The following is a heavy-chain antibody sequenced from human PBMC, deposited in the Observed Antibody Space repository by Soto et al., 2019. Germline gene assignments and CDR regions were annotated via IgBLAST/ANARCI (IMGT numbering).Heavy chain of an antibody. V-gene: IGHV4-31*03. CDR2: ISYSGST. Sequence: QVQLQESGPGLVKPSQTLSLTCTVSGGSISSGGYYWSWIRQHPGKGLEWIGYISYSGSTYYNPSLKSRVTISVDTSKNQVSLKLSSVTAADTAVYYCASGYVWGSYRFDYWGQGTLVTVSS. J-gene: IGHJ4*02. D-gene: IGHD3-16*02. CDR1: GGSISSGGYY. CDR3: ASGYVWGSYRFDY.